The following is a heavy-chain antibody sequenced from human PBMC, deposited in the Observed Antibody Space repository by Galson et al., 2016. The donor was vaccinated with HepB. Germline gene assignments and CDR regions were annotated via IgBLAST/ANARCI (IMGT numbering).Heavy chain of an antibody. CDR2: IYWNDDK. V-gene: IGHV2-5*01. CDR1: GFSFSTSGVG. J-gene: IGHJ4*02. CDR3: AQRSDYTTYFHY. Sequence: PALVKPTQTLTLTCTFSGFSFSTSGVGVGWIRQPPGKPLEWLALIYWNDDKRYSPSLKSRLTITTDTSKNQVVLTMTNMDPMDTATYYCAQRSDYTTYFHYWGQGTLVTVSS. D-gene: IGHD4-11*01.